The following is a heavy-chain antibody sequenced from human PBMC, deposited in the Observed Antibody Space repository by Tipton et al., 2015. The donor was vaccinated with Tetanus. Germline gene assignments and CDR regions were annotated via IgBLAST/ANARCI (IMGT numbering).Heavy chain of an antibody. J-gene: IGHJ4*02. CDR3: ARGLIDDFLGSRIYFDS. D-gene: IGHD3-16*01. CDR1: GDSGSRHY. V-gene: IGHV4-59*02. CDR2: IFYSGNS. Sequence: GLVKPSETLSLTCSVSGDSGSRHYWSWIWQPPGKGLEWIGDIFYSGNSIPNPSFRSRVTMSADTSRTLFSLTLMSVTAADTAVYFCARGLIDDFLGSRIYFDSWGPGTLVTVSS.